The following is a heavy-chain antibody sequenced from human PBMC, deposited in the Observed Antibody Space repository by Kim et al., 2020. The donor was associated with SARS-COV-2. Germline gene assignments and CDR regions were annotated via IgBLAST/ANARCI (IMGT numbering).Heavy chain of an antibody. D-gene: IGHD3-10*01. Sequence: YYANSVKSRFTVSRDTSKNTLNLQMNSLRDEDTAVYYCAKDEFEVDYWGQGTLVTVSS. V-gene: IGHV3-23*01. J-gene: IGHJ4*02. CDR3: AKDEFEVDY.